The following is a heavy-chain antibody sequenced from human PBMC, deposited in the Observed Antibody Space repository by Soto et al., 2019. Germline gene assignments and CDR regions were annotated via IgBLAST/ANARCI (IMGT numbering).Heavy chain of an antibody. V-gene: IGHV1-69*13. Sequence: GASVKVSCKASGGTFSSYAISWVRQAPGQGLEWMGGIIPIFGTANYAQKFQGRVTITADESTSTAYMELSSLRSEDTAVYYCARGGYYDSSGYSDYWGQGTTVTVSS. D-gene: IGHD3-22*01. CDR3: ARGGYYDSSGYSDY. J-gene: IGHJ4*03. CDR2: IIPIFGTA. CDR1: GGTFSSYA.